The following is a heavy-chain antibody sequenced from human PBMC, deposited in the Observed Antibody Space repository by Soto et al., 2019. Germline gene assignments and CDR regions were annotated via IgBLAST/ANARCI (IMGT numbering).Heavy chain of an antibody. Sequence: GSLRLSCAASGFTFSSYAMSWVRQAPGKGLEWVSAISGSGGSTYYADSVKGRFTISRDNSKNTLYLQMNSLRAEDTAVYYCAKGISNYYDSSGYAGYFDYWGQGTLVTVSS. V-gene: IGHV3-23*01. CDR2: ISGSGGST. CDR3: AKGISNYYDSSGYAGYFDY. D-gene: IGHD3-22*01. CDR1: GFTFSSYA. J-gene: IGHJ4*02.